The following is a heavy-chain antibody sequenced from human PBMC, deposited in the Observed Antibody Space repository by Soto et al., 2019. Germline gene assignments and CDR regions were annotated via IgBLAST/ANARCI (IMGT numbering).Heavy chain of an antibody. CDR3: ARVEQWLYIAKY. CDR1: GFTFSSFA. D-gene: IGHD6-19*01. Sequence: QVQLVESGGGVVQPGRSLRLSCAASGFTFSSFAMHWVRQAPGKGLEWVAVISDDGSNKYYADSVKGRFTISRDNSKNTLYLQMNSLRGEDTAVYSCARVEQWLYIAKYWGRGTLVTVSS. J-gene: IGHJ4*02. CDR2: ISDDGSNK. V-gene: IGHV3-30*04.